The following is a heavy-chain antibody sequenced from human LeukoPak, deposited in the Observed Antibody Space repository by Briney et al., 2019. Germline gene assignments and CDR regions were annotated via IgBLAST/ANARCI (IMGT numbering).Heavy chain of an antibody. J-gene: IGHJ4*02. Sequence: AGGSLRLSCAASGFTVSSNYMSWVRQAPGKGLEWVSVIYSGGSTYYADSVKGRFTISRDNSKNTLYLQMNSLRAEDTAVYYCARGLQVPLPLWYWGQGTLVTVSS. CDR3: ARGLQVPLPLWY. D-gene: IGHD2-21*01. CDR1: GFTVSSNY. V-gene: IGHV3-53*01. CDR2: IYSGGST.